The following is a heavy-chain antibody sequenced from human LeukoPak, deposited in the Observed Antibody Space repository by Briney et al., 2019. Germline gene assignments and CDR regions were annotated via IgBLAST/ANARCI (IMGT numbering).Heavy chain of an antibody. J-gene: IGHJ6*03. CDR3: ARGFYSYGNYYYMDV. CDR1: GGTFSSYA. V-gene: IGHV1-69*06. CDR2: IIPIFGTA. Sequence: ASVKVSCKASGGTFSSYAISWVRQAPGQGLEWMGGIIPIFGTANYAQKFQGRVTITADKSTSTAYMELSSLRSEDTAVYYCARGFYSYGNYYYMDVWGKGTTVTVSS. D-gene: IGHD5-18*01.